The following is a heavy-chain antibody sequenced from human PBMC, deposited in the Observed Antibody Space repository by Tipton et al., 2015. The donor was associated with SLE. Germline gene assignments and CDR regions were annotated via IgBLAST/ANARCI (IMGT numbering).Heavy chain of an antibody. CDR2: VYYSGST. CDR1: GGSIRSSNYY. CDR3: ARLVSWPYYFDY. Sequence: TLSLTCTVSGGSIRSSNYYWGWIRQPPGKGLEWIGSVYYSGSTYYNPALKSRVTISVDTSKNQFSLKLSSVTAADTAVYYCARLVSWPYYFDYWGQGTLVSVSS. V-gene: IGHV4-39*07. J-gene: IGHJ4*02. D-gene: IGHD6-13*01.